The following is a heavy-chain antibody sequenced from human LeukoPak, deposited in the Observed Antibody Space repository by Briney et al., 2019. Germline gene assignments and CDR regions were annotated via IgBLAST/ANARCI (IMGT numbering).Heavy chain of an antibody. J-gene: IGHJ4*02. V-gene: IGHV1-24*01. D-gene: IGHD6-19*01. CDR1: RYTLTELS. Sequence: ASVKVSCKVSRYTLTELSMHWVGQAPGKGLEWMGGLDPEDGETIYAQKFQGRVTMTEDTSTDTAYMELSSLRSEDTAVYYCATGVGYSSGWYTLDYCGQGTLVTVSS. CDR3: ATGVGYSSGWYTLDY. CDR2: LDPEDGET.